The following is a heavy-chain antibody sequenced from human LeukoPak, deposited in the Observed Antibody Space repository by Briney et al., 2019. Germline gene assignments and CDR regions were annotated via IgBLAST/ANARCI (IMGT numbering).Heavy chain of an antibody. J-gene: IGHJ6*03. V-gene: IGHV4-39*01. CDR2: IHYNGNT. Sequence: PSETLSLTCTVSGGSFSSSSYYWGWIRQPPGKGLEWIGSIHYNGNTYYNPSLKSRVTISADTSKTQFSLKLTSVTAADTAVYYCGRLDGLILYYHYMDVWGKGTTVTVSS. CDR3: GRLDGLILYYHYMDV. D-gene: IGHD2/OR15-2a*01. CDR1: GGSFSSSSYY.